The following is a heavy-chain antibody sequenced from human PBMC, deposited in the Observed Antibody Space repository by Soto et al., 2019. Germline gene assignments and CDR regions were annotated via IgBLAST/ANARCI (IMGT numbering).Heavy chain of an antibody. J-gene: IGHJ3*02. CDR3: ATEAQGYCSGGSCYSIRAFDI. D-gene: IGHD2-15*01. CDR2: FDPEDGET. Sequence: GASVKVSCKVSGYTLTGLSMHWVRQAPGKGLEWMGGFDPEDGETIYAQKFQGRVTMTEDTSTDTAYMELSSLRSEDTAVYYCATEAQGYCSGGSCYSIRAFDIWGQGTMVTVSS. CDR1: GYTLTGLS. V-gene: IGHV1-24*01.